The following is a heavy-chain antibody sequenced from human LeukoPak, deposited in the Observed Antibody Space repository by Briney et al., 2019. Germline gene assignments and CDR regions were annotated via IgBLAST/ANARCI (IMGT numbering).Heavy chain of an antibody. Sequence: GGSLRLSCAASGFTFDNYGMHWVRQAPGKGLEWVAFIRSDGGIKYYANSVKGRFTISRDNSKNTLYLQVNSLRAEDTAVYFCAKDVPAAYFDYWGQGTLVTVSS. CDR3: AKDVPAAYFDY. CDR1: GFTFDNYG. J-gene: IGHJ4*02. CDR2: IRSDGGIK. D-gene: IGHD2-2*01. V-gene: IGHV3-30*02.